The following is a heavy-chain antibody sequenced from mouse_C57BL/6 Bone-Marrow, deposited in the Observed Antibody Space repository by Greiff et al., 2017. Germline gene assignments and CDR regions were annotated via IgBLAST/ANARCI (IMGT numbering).Heavy chain of an antibody. J-gene: IGHJ2*01. CDR1: GYSFTGYY. D-gene: IGHD4-1*01. Sequence: VQLTESGPELVKPGASVKISCKASGYSFTGYYMNWVKQSPEKSLEWIGEINPSTGGTTYNQKFKAKATLTVDKSSSTAYMQLKSLTSEDSAVYYCARDWDDYFDYWGQGTTLTVSS. V-gene: IGHV1-42*01. CDR2: INPSTGGT. CDR3: ARDWDDYFDY.